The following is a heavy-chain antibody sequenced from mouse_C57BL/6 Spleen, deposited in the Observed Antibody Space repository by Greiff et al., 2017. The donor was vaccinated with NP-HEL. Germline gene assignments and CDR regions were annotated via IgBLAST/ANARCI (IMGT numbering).Heavy chain of an antibody. CDR1: GYSITSGYY. V-gene: IGHV3-6*01. CDR2: ISYDGSN. Sequence: EVKLVESGPGLVKPSQSLSLTCSVTGYSITSGYYWNWIRQFPGNKLEWMGYISYDGSNNYNPSLKNRISITRDTSKNQFFLKLNSVTTEDTATYYCATGSNYEGNYFDYWGQGTTLTVSS. J-gene: IGHJ2*01. D-gene: IGHD2-5*01. CDR3: ATGSNYEGNYFDY.